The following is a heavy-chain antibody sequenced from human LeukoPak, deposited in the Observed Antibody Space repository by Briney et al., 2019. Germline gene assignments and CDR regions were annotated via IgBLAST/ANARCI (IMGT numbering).Heavy chain of an antibody. V-gene: IGHV4-59*01. Sequence: PSETLSLTCTVSGGSISSYYRSWIRQPPGKGLDWIGYIYYSGSTNYNPSLKSRVTISVDTSKNQFSLKLSSVTAADTAVYYCARLAFYGSGSYFSPYFDYWGQGTLVTVSS. D-gene: IGHD3-10*01. CDR1: GGSISSYY. CDR2: IYYSGST. CDR3: ARLAFYGSGSYFSPYFDY. J-gene: IGHJ4*02.